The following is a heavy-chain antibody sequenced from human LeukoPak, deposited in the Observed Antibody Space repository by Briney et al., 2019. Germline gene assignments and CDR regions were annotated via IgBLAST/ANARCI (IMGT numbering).Heavy chain of an antibody. CDR3: ARDVTVAGKRYGMDV. D-gene: IGHD6-19*01. Sequence: PSETLSLTCAVYGGSFSGYYWSWIRQPPGKGLEWIGEINHSGSTNYNPSLKSRVTISVDTSKDQFSLQLNSVTPEDTAVYYCARDVTVAGKRYGMDVWGQGTTVTVSS. CDR2: INHSGST. V-gene: IGHV4-34*01. J-gene: IGHJ6*02. CDR1: GGSFSGYY.